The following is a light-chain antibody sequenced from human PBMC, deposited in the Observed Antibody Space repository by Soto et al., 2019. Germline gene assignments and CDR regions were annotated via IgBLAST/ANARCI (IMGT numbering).Light chain of an antibody. Sequence: EIVLPQSPGPLSLSPGERATLSCRARQSVSSNYLAWYQQKPGQAPRLVIYGASSRATGFPDRFSGSGSGTDFTLTISRLEPEDFAVYYCQQYGSSPWTFGQGTKVDIK. CDR3: QQYGSSPWT. J-gene: IGKJ1*01. CDR1: QSVSSNY. CDR2: GAS. V-gene: IGKV3-20*01.